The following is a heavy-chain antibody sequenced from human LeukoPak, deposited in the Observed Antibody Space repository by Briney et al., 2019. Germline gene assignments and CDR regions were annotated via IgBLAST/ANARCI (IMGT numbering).Heavy chain of an antibody. CDR1: GFTFTSNG. CDR2: INAYNGKT. V-gene: IGHV1-18*01. J-gene: IGHJ4*02. CDR3: ARDSHDYCDY. Sequence: GASVKVSCKTSGFTFTSNGISWVRQAPGQGLEWMGWINAYNGKTNYPQKFRDRVTMTTDTSTSTAYLELRNLRSDDTAVYYCARDSHDYCDYWGQGTLVTVSS.